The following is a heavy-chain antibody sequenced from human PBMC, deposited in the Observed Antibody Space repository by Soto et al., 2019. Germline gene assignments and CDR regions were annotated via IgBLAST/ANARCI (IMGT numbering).Heavy chain of an antibody. Sequence: SETLSLTCAVDGGSFSGYYWSWIRQPPGKGLEWIGEINHSGSTNYNPSLKSRVTISVDTSKNQFSLKLSSVTAADTAVYYCATRMTGYSSSWYGLYWFDPWGQGTLVTVSS. V-gene: IGHV4-34*01. CDR2: INHSGST. CDR3: ATRMTGYSSSWYGLYWFDP. CDR1: GGSFSGYY. D-gene: IGHD6-13*01. J-gene: IGHJ5*02.